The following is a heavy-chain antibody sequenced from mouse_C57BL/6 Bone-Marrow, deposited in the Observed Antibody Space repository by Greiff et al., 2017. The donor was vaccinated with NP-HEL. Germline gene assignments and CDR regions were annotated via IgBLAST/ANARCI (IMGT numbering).Heavy chain of an antibody. CDR3: ARHYYGSSPWYFDV. CDR1: GFTFSSYG. D-gene: IGHD1-1*01. Sequence: EVQVVESGGDLVKPGGSLKLSCAASGFTFSSYGMSWVSQTPDKRLEWVATISSGDSYTYYPASVKGRFTISRDNAKNTLYMQMSSLKSEDTAMYYCARHYYGSSPWYFDVWGTGTTVTVSA. J-gene: IGHJ1*03. V-gene: IGHV5-6*01. CDR2: ISSGDSYT.